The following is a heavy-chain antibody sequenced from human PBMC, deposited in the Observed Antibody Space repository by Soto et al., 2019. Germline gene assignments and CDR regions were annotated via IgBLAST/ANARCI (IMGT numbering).Heavy chain of an antibody. Sequence: SQTLSLTCAISGDSVSSNTASWNWIRQSPSRGLGWLGRTYFRSKWYNDYAVSVKSRIIINPDTSNNQFSLQLNSVTPEDTAVYFCAKGDNLGPKTGYAFDPWGQGIMVTVSS. V-gene: IGHV6-1*01. CDR2: TYFRSKWYN. CDR3: AKGDNLGPKTGYAFDP. J-gene: IGHJ5*02. D-gene: IGHD5-12*01. CDR1: GDSVSSNTAS.